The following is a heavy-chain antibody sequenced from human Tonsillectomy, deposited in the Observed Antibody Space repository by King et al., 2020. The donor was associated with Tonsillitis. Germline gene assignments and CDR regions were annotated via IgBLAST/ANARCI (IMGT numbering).Heavy chain of an antibody. Sequence: QLQESGPGLVKPSETLSLTCIVSGGSISSYYWSWIRQPPGKGLEWIGYIYYSGSTNYNPSLKSRVTISVDTSKKQFSLKLSSVTAADTAVVYCARGGGIRPRGGSGTSYFDSWGQGTLVTVSS. D-gene: IGHD3-10*01. CDR2: IYYSGST. CDR3: ARGGGIRPRGGSGTSYFDS. J-gene: IGHJ4*02. V-gene: IGHV4-59*01. CDR1: GGSISSYY.